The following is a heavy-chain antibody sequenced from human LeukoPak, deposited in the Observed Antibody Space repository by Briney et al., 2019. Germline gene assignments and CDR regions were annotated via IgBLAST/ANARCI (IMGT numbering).Heavy chain of an antibody. CDR2: IYPGDSDT. Sequence: GEALKISCKGSGYSFTSYWIGWVRQMPGKGLEWMGIIYPGDSDTRYSPSFHCQVTISADKSISTAYLQWSSLKASDTAIYYCARQRGIAVAGFIDDWGQGTLVTVSS. J-gene: IGHJ4*02. D-gene: IGHD6-19*01. CDR1: GYSFTSYW. V-gene: IGHV5-51*01. CDR3: ARQRGIAVAGFIDD.